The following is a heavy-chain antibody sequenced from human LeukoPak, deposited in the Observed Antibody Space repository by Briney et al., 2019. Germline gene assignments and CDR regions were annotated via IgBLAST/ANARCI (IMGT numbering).Heavy chain of an antibody. CDR2: IWYNGSNK. D-gene: IGHD7-27*01. CDR1: GFTFRNHG. J-gene: IGHJ4*02. CDR3: AKGRGGSSNWGSDC. Sequence: GRSMRLACVAYGFTFRNHGMNWDRQAPGKGLEWVAGIWYNGSNKDYVDTVKGRFTISRDNSKNTLYLEMNSLTVEDTAVYYCAKGRGGSSNWGSDCWGQGTQVTVSS. V-gene: IGHV3-33*06.